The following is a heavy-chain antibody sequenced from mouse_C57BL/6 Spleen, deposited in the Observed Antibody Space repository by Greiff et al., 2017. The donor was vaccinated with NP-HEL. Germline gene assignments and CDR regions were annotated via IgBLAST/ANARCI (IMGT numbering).Heavy chain of an antibody. J-gene: IGHJ3*01. CDR2: ISYDGSN. CDR1: GYSITSGYY. V-gene: IGHV3-6*01. D-gene: IGHD4-1*01. Sequence: VQLKESGPGLVKPSQSLSLTCSVTGYSITSGYYWNWIRQFPGNKLEWMGYISYDGSNNYNPSLKNRISITRDTSKNQFFLKLNSVTTEDTATYYCAREWDGAYWGQGTLVTVSA. CDR3: AREWDGAY.